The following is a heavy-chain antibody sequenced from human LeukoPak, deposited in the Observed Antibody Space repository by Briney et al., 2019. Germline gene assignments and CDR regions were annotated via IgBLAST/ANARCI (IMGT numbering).Heavy chain of an antibody. V-gene: IGHV4-30-4*08. CDR2: IYYSGST. Sequence: SQTLSLTCTVSGGSISSGDYYWSWIRQPPGKGLEWIGHIYYSGSTYYNPSLKSRVTISVDTSKNQFSLKLSSVTAADTAVYYCARESYYDSRPPGGYWGQGTLVTVSS. CDR3: ARESYYDSRPPGGY. CDR1: GGSISSGDYY. D-gene: IGHD3-22*01. J-gene: IGHJ4*02.